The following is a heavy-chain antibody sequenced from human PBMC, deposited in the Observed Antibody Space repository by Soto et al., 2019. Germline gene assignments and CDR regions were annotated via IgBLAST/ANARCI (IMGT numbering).Heavy chain of an antibody. CDR1: GGTFSSYA. CDR2: IIPIFGTA. CDR3: ARGEYYYDSSVSHYYYYGMDV. J-gene: IGHJ6*02. Sequence: QVQLVQSGAEVKKPGSSVKVSCKASGGTFSSYAISWVRQAPGQGLEWMGGIIPIFGTANYAQKFQGRVTITADESTSTAYMELSSLRSEDTAVYYCARGEYYYDSSVSHYYYYGMDVWGHGTTVTVSS. V-gene: IGHV1-69*01. D-gene: IGHD3-22*01.